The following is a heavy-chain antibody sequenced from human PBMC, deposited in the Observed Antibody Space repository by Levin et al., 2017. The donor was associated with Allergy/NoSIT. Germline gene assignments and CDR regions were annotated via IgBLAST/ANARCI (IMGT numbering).Heavy chain of an antibody. D-gene: IGHD5-18*01. CDR1: GFTFSTFE. CDR2: ISIDGGNK. V-gene: IGHV3-30*18. J-gene: IGHJ4*02. Sequence: GGSLRLSCTASGFTFSTFEMHWVRQAPGKGLEWVAVISIDGGNKFYADSVKGRFTISRDNSKNTLYLQMNSLRGEDTAVYYCAKGEIMGHSYGNYYFDYWGQGTLVTVSS. CDR3: AKGEIMGHSYGNYYFDY.